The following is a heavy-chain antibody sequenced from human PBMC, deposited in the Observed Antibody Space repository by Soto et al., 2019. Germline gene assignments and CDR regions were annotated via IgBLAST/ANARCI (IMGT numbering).Heavy chain of an antibody. J-gene: IGHJ6*02. D-gene: IGHD6-13*01. V-gene: IGHV3-30-3*01. CDR2: ISYDGSNK. CDR3: ARDGSSSWDVGYYYYYGMDV. CDR1: GFTFSSYA. Sequence: GGSLRLSCAASGFTFSSYAMHWVRQAPGKGLEWVAVISYDGSNKYYADSVKGRFTISRDNSKNTLYLQMNSLRAEDTAVYYCARDGSSSWDVGYYYYYGMDVWGQGTTVTVSS.